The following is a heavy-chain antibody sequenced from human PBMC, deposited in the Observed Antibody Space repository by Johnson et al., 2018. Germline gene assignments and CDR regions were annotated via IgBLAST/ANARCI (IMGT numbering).Heavy chain of an antibody. D-gene: IGHD1-26*01. Sequence: VRLVEAGGGLVQPGGTLRLSCAASGFTFSSYWMHWVRQAPGKGLVWVSRINSDGSSTSYADAVKGRFTIPRDNAKNTLSLHMNSLRAEEPGVYYCARWDGGSYPDAFDSWGQGTMVTVSS. CDR1: GFTFSSYW. V-gene: IGHV3-74*02. CDR3: ARWDGGSYPDAFDS. CDR2: INSDGSST. J-gene: IGHJ3*02.